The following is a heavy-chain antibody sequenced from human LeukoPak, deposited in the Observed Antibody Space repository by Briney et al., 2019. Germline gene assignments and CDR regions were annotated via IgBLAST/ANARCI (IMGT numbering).Heavy chain of an antibody. Sequence: GGSLRLSCAASGFTFSSYAASWVRQAPGKGLEWVAVIWYDGSEKYYADSVKGRFTISRDNSKNTLFLQMSSLTAEDTAVYYCARWSCDHWGQGTLVTVSS. J-gene: IGHJ5*02. CDR2: IWYDGSEK. CDR1: GFTFSSYA. CDR3: ARWSCDH. V-gene: IGHV3-33*08.